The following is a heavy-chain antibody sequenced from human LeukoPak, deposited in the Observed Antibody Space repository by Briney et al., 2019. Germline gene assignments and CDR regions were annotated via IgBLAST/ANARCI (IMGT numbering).Heavy chain of an antibody. CDR2: INPNSGGT. CDR3: AGEYCSSTSCYKAFDI. Sequence: ASVKVSCKASGYTFTGYYMHWVRQAPGQGLEWMGWINPNSGGTNYAQKFQGRVAMTRDTSTSTAYMELSRLRSDDTAVYYCAGEYCSSTSCYKAFDIWGQGTMVTVSS. J-gene: IGHJ3*02. D-gene: IGHD2-2*02. CDR1: GYTFTGYY. V-gene: IGHV1-2*02.